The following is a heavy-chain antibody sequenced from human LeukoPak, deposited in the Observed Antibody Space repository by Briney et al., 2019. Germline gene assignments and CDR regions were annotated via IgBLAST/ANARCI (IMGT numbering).Heavy chain of an antibody. D-gene: IGHD3-22*01. CDR2: INTDGKTR. J-gene: IGHJ4*02. CDR1: GFTFSSYS. CDR3: VRDMGYYDKV. V-gene: IGHV3-74*01. Sequence: GGSLRLSCAASGFTFSSYSMNWVRQAPGKGLVWVSRINTDGKTRDYADSVKGRFTISRDNAKNTLYLQMNSLRAEDTAVYYCVRDMGYYDKVWGQGTQVTVSS.